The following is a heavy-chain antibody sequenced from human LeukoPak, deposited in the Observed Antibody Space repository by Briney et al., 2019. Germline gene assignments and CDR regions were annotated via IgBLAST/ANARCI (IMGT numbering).Heavy chain of an antibody. D-gene: IGHD3-16*02. J-gene: IGHJ4*02. CDR3: ASVPLGELSLSSPGY. CDR2: ISSSGNNE. Sequence: GESLRLSCAASEFPFSDYYMSWIRQAPGKGLEWVSYISSSGNNEYYADSVKGRFTISRDNAKKSLYLQMNSLRAEDTAVYYCASVPLGELSLSSPGYWGQGTLVTVSS. V-gene: IGHV3-11*04. CDR1: EFPFSDYY.